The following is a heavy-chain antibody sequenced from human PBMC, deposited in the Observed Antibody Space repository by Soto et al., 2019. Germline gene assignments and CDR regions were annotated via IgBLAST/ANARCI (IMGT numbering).Heavy chain of an antibody. V-gene: IGHV1-69*12. D-gene: IGHD6-13*01. J-gene: IGHJ4*02. CDR2: IIPIFGTA. Sequence: QVQLVQSGAEVKKPGSSVKVSCKASGGTFSSYAISWVRQAPGQGLEWMGGIIPIFGTANYAQKFQGRVTITADASTRTAYMELSRLRSEATAVYYCARGVAAAGTVDYWGQGTLVTVSS. CDR3: ARGVAAAGTVDY. CDR1: GGTFSSYA.